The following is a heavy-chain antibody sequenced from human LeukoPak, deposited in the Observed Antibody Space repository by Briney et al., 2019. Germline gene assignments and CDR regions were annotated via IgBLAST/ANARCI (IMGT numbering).Heavy chain of an antibody. D-gene: IGHD6-19*01. J-gene: IGHJ4*02. Sequence: GRSLRLSCAASGFTFDNYAMHWVRQSPGKGLEWLSIISWNSGYIGYADSVKGRFTISRDNAKKSLDLQMNSLRAEDTAFYYCAKVRGTYSSGYFFDYWGQGTLVTVSS. CDR3: AKVRGTYSSGYFFDY. CDR1: GFTFDNYA. V-gene: IGHV3-9*01. CDR2: ISWNSGYI.